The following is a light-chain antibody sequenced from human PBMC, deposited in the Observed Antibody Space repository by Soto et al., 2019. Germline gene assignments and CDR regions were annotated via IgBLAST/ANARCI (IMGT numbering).Light chain of an antibody. CDR2: WAS. Sequence: DIVMTQSPDSLTLSLGERATINCKSSQSVFSRFRNKNYLGWFQQKPGQTPRLLIYWASTRESGVSDRFSGSGSGTDFTLTIDSLQAEDVAVYYCQQHYTYSWTFGQGTKVEI. V-gene: IGKV4-1*01. J-gene: IGKJ1*01. CDR3: QQHYTYSWT. CDR1: QSVFSRFRNKNY.